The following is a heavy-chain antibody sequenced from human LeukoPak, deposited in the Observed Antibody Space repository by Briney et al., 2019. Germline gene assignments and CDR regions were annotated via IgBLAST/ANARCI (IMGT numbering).Heavy chain of an antibody. CDR3: ARDRAYYYDSTQYPI. CDR2: IYTSRST. Sequence: PSQTLSLTCTVSGGSISSGSYYWSWIRQPAGKGLEWIGRIYTSRSTNYNPSLKSRVTISVDTSKNQFSLKLSSVTAADTAVYYCARDRAYYYDSTQYPIWGQGTLVTVSS. CDR1: GGSISSGSYY. V-gene: IGHV4-61*02. J-gene: IGHJ4*02. D-gene: IGHD3-22*01.